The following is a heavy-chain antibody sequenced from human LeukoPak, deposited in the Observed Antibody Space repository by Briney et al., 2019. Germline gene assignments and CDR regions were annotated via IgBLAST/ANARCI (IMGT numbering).Heavy chain of an antibody. D-gene: IGHD3-9*01. J-gene: IGHJ5*02. V-gene: IGHV3-23*01. CDR1: RFTLSSYS. CDR3: AKDPVRSYDILTGYYIWGTHTATNWFDP. Sequence: GGALRLSCVASRFTLSSYSMSGVGPPPGRGGEGVSAISGSGGSTYTADSVKGRFTISRDNSKNTLYLQMNSLRAEDTAVYYCAKDPVRSYDILTGYYIWGTHTATNWFDPWGQGTLVTVSS. CDR2: ISGSGGST.